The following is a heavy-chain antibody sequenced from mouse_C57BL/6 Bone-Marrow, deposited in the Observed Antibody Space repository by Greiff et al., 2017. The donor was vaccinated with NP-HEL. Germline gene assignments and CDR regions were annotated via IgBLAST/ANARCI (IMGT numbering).Heavy chain of an antibody. CDR1: GYSFTGYY. D-gene: IGHD2-2*01. V-gene: IGHV1-42*01. J-gene: IGHJ1*03. CDR2: INPSTGGT. Sequence: EVKLVESGPELVKPGASVKISCKASGYSFTGYYMNWVKQSPEKSLEWIGEINPSTGGTTYNQKFKAKATLTVDKSSSTAYMQLKSLTSEDSAVYYCARRHWLYWYFDVWGTGTTVTVSS. CDR3: ARRHWLYWYFDV.